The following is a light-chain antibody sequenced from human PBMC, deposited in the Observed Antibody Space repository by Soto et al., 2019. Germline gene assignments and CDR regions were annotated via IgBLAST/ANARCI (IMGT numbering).Light chain of an antibody. CDR3: ISFTPSTTTHWV. V-gene: IGLV2-14*03. Sequence: QSALTQPASVSGSPGQSITISCTGTSSDVGGYDYVSWYQLHPGKAPKLMIFEVTNRPSGISDRFSGFKSGSTASLTISELQPDDEADYYCISFTPSTTTHWVFGGGTKLTVL. CDR2: EVT. CDR1: SSDVGGYDY. J-gene: IGLJ3*02.